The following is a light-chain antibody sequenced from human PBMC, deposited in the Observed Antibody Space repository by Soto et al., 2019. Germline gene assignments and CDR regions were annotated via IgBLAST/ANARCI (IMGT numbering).Light chain of an antibody. CDR1: SSDVGYSDH. V-gene: IGLV2-14*01. J-gene: IGLJ2*01. CDR2: HVS. CDR3: SSYTSSSTLVI. Sequence: QSVLTQPASVSGSPGQSITISCTGTSSDVGYSDHVSWYQQHPGKAPKLMIYHVSYRPSGVSNRFSGSKSGNTASLTISGLQAEDEADYYCSSYTSSSTLVIFGGGTKVTVL.